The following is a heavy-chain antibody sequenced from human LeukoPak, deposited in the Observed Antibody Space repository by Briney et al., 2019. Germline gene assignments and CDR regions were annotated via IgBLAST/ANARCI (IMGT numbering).Heavy chain of an antibody. J-gene: IGHJ4*02. CDR1: GFTFSSYG. Sequence: PGRSLRLSCAASGFTFSSYGMHWVRQAPGKGLEWVAVIPYDGSNKYYADSVKGRFTISRDNSKNTLYLQMNSLRAEDTAVYYCAKDMGSWGQGTLVTVSS. CDR2: IPYDGSNK. CDR3: AKDMGS. V-gene: IGHV3-30*18. D-gene: IGHD3-10*01.